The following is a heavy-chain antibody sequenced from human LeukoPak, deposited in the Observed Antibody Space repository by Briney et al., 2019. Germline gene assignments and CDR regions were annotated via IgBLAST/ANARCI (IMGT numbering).Heavy chain of an antibody. CDR3: ARDFAGGGPGDY. Sequence: PGGSLRLSCVASGFTFSSYWMIWVRQAPRKGVEWVANIKQDGSEKYYVDSVKGRFTISRDNAKNSLYLQMNSLRAEDTAVYYCARDFAGGGPGDYWGQGTLVTVSS. CDR2: IKQDGSEK. D-gene: IGHD2-15*01. V-gene: IGHV3-7*01. CDR1: GFTFSSYW. J-gene: IGHJ4*02.